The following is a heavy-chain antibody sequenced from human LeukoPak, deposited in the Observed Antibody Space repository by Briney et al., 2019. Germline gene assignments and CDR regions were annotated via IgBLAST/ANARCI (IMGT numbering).Heavy chain of an antibody. D-gene: IGHD3-10*01. V-gene: IGHV4-39*07. CDR2: IYYSGST. CDR3: ARAVGGDGSGSL. J-gene: IGHJ4*02. Sequence: PSETLSLTCTVSGGSISSSSYYWGWIRQPPGKGLEWIGSIYYSGSTYCNPSLKGRVTISVDTSKNQFSLKLSSVTAADTAVYYCARAVGGDGSGSLWGPGTLVTVSS. CDR1: GGSISSSSYY.